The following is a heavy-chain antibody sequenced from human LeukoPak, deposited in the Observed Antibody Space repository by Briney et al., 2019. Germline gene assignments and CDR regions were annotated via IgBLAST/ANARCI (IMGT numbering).Heavy chain of an antibody. CDR2: ISYDGSNK. V-gene: IGHV3-30*01. CDR3: ARGPGADNYFDY. Sequence: GRSLRLSCAASGFTFSSYAMHWVRQAPGKGLERVAVISYDGSNKYYADSVKGRFTISRDNSKNTLYLQMNSLRAEDTAVYYCARGPGADNYFDYWGQGTLVTVSS. J-gene: IGHJ4*02. CDR1: GFTFSSYA. D-gene: IGHD1-14*01.